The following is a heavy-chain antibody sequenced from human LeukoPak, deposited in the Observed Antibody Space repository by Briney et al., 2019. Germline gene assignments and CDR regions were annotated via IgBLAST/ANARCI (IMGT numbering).Heavy chain of an antibody. D-gene: IGHD3-3*01. CDR1: GFTFSSYC. Sequence: GGSLRLSCTASGFTFSSYCMTWVRQAPGNGLEWVANFNPYGSRKFYVDSVKGRFTISRDNAKTSLYLQMHSLRAEDTAVYYCARDAYDDSSESWGQGTLVTVSS. CDR3: ARDAYDDSSES. CDR2: FNPYGSRK. V-gene: IGHV3-7*01. J-gene: IGHJ5*02.